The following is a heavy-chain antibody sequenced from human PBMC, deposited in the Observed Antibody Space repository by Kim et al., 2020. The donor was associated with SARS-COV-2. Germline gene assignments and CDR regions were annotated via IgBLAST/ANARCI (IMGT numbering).Heavy chain of an antibody. J-gene: IGHJ5*02. CDR3: ARERGEGVTTA. D-gene: IGHD4-4*01. CDR2: T. Sequence: TNYNPPLKSRVTIPVDTSKNQFSLKLSSGTAADTAVYDCARERGEGVTTAWGQGTLVTVSS. V-gene: IGHV4-59*01.